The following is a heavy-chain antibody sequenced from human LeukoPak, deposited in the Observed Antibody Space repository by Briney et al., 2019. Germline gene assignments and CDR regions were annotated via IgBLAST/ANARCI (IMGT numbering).Heavy chain of an antibody. CDR1: GFTFSGYW. Sequence: GGSLRLSCTPSGFTFSGYWMTSVRQAPGKGLEWLANIKQDGSGKHYVDSVRGRFTISRENAKNSLYLQMNSLRAEDTAVYYCARDFYYYIDVWGKGTTVTVSS. CDR3: ARDFYYYIDV. V-gene: IGHV3-7*01. J-gene: IGHJ6*03. CDR2: IKQDGSGK.